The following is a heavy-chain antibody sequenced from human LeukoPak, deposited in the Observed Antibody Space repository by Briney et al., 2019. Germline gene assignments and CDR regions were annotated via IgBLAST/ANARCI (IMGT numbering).Heavy chain of an antibody. J-gene: IGHJ3*02. CDR2: IYHSGST. Sequence: PSQTLSLTCTVSGGSISSGGYYWSWIRQPPGKGLEWIGYIYHSGSTYYNPSLKSRVTISVDRSKNQFSLKLSSVTAADTAVYYCARDTYYYDSSGLRDHYTPGPYFDTWGQGTMVTVSS. D-gene: IGHD3-22*01. CDR3: ARDTYYYDSSGLRDHYTPGPYFDT. CDR1: GGSISSGGYY. V-gene: IGHV4-30-2*01.